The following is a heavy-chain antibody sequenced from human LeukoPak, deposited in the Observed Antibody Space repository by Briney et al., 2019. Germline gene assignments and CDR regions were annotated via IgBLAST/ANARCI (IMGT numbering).Heavy chain of an antibody. Sequence: GESLKICCKGSGYSFTSYWVAWVRPLPGKGLEWMGTIYTGDSDNRYSTFFQGQITISADKSIRTDNLQWSSLKASDTAMYYCARQVGNYDSSGYGRSGYYYYYYMDVWGKGTTVTVSS. V-gene: IGHV5-51*01. D-gene: IGHD3-22*01. J-gene: IGHJ6*03. CDR2: IYTGDSDN. CDR1: GYSFTSYW. CDR3: ARQVGNYDSSGYGRSGYYYYYYMDV.